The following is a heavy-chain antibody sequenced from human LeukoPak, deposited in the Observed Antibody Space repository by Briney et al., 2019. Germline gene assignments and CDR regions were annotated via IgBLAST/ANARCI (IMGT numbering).Heavy chain of an antibody. CDR1: GYTFSSYS. V-gene: IGHV3-48*02. CDR3: ARVWGLAVAGGEIEY. Sequence: GGSLRLSCAASGYTFSSYSMNWVRQAPGKGLEWVSYISSSGTTIYYADSVKGRFTISRDNAKNSLYLQMNSLRDEDTAVYYCARVWGLAVAGGEIEYWGQGTLVTVSS. J-gene: IGHJ4*02. CDR2: ISSSGTTI. D-gene: IGHD6-13*01.